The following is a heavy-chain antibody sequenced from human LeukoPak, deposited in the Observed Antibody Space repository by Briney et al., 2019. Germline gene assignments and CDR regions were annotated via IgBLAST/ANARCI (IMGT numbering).Heavy chain of an antibody. D-gene: IGHD1-26*01. CDR1: GDSFSRSNYY. V-gene: IGHV4-39*01. CDR2: MYFTGST. Sequence: PSETLSLTCSVSGDSFSRSNYYGGWIRQSPGKGLEWIGSMYFTGSTFYTPSLESRVTISGDTSKNLFSLKLSSVSAADTAVYYCVRLFCATSACPRGYVHHWGQGTRVIVSS. J-gene: IGHJ1*01. CDR3: VRLFCATSACPRGYVHH.